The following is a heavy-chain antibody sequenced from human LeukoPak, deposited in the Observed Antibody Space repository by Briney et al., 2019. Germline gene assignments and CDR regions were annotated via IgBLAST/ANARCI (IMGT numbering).Heavy chain of an antibody. Sequence: GESLQISCRGSGSLFTSYWIGWVRQLPGKGLEWMGIIYPGDSDTRYSPSFQGQVTISADKSISTAYLQWSSLKASDTAMYYCARLSGSYEPVDYWGQGTLVTVSS. D-gene: IGHD1-26*01. CDR2: IYPGDSDT. J-gene: IGHJ4*02. CDR1: GSLFTSYW. CDR3: ARLSGSYEPVDY. V-gene: IGHV5-51*01.